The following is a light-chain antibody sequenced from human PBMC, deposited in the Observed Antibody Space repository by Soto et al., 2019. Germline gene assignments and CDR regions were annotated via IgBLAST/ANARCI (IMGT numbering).Light chain of an antibody. CDR2: KAS. Sequence: DIQMTQSPSFVSASAGDRVTITCRASQGISSWLAWYQQKPGKAPKLLIYKASTLKSGVPSRFSGSGSGTEFTLAISSLQPDDFATYYCQQYNSYPWTFGQGTKVDIK. CDR1: QGISSW. CDR3: QQYNSYPWT. V-gene: IGKV1-5*03. J-gene: IGKJ1*01.